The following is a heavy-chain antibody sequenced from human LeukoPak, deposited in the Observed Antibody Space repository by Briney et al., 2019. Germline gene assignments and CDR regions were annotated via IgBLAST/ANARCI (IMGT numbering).Heavy chain of an antibody. CDR2: ISGSGGTI. D-gene: IGHD6-13*01. Sequence: GGSLRLSCAASGFTFSSYAMAWVRQAPGKGLEWVSGISGSGGTIYYTDSVKGRFTISRDNSKNTLYLQMNSLRAEDTAVYYCARDGAAQQLVHYFDYGGQGALVTVSS. J-gene: IGHJ4*02. CDR3: ARDGAAQQLVHYFDY. CDR1: GFTFSSYA. V-gene: IGHV3-23*01.